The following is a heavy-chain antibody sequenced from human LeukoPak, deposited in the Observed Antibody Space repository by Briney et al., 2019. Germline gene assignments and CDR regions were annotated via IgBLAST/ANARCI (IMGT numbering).Heavy chain of an antibody. V-gene: IGHV3-23*01. Sequence: GGSLRLSCAASGFTFSSYGMSWVRQAPGKGLEWVSAISGGGGSTYYADSVKGRFTISRDNSRNTLYLQMNSLRAGDTAVYYCAKSFRSTSLDYWGQGTLVTVSS. CDR2: ISGGGGST. J-gene: IGHJ4*02. CDR3: AKSFRSTSLDY. CDR1: GFTFSSYG. D-gene: IGHD2-2*01.